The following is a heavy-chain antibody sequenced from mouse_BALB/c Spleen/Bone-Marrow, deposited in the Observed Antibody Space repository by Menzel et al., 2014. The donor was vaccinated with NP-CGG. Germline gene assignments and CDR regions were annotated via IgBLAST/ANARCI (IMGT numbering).Heavy chain of an antibody. CDR1: GYSITSGYY. D-gene: IGHD2-3*01. Sequence: EVQLVESGPGLVKPSQSLSLTCSVTGYSITSGYYWNWIRQFPGNKLEWMGYISYDGSNNYNPSLKNRISITRDTSKNQFFLKLNSVTTEDTATYYCARGDGYYGGAMDYWGQGTSVTASS. CDR2: ISYDGSN. V-gene: IGHV3-6*02. CDR3: ARGDGYYGGAMDY. J-gene: IGHJ4*01.